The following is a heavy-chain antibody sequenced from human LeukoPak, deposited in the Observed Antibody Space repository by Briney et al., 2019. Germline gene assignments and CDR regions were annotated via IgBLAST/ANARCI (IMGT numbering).Heavy chain of an antibody. CDR2: IYSGGST. CDR3: AKSLGYCSSTSCYGNDY. V-gene: IGHV3-53*01. Sequence: GGSLRLSCAASGFTASSNYMSWVRQAPGKGLEWVSVIYSGGSTNYADSVKGRFTISRDNSKNTLYLQMNSLRAEDTAVYYCAKSLGYCSSTSCYGNDYWGQGTLATVSS. D-gene: IGHD2-2*01. J-gene: IGHJ4*02. CDR1: GFTASSNY.